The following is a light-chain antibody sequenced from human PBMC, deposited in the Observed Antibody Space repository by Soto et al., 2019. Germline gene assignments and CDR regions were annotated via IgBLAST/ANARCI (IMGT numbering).Light chain of an antibody. CDR1: QSISTY. J-gene: IGKJ5*01. Sequence: TQLPPPLSEHMEDRVPITSRASQSISTYLTWYLQRPGHAPKLLIQSASSLQSGVPSRFSGSGSGTDFTLTISDLHRDDFATYYCQQSFNTRITFGHGTRLEIK. CDR2: SAS. V-gene: IGKV1-39*01. CDR3: QQSFNTRIT.